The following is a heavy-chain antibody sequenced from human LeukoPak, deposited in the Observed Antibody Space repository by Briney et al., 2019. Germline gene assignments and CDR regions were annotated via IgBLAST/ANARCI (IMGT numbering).Heavy chain of an antibody. Sequence: PGGSLRLSCAASGFTFSSYWMHWVRQAPGKGLEWVSGINWNGGSTGYADSVKGRFTISRDNAKNSLYLQMNSLRAEDTALYHCARVHSSGYYYFDYWGQGTLVTVSS. CDR3: ARVHSSGYYYFDY. J-gene: IGHJ4*02. CDR2: INWNGGST. V-gene: IGHV3-20*01. D-gene: IGHD3-22*01. CDR1: GFTFSSYW.